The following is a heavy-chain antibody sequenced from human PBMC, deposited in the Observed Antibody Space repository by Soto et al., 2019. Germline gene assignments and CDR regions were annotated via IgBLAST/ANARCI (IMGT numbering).Heavy chain of an antibody. Sequence: QVQLVQSGAEVKKPGASVKVSCKASGYTFTSYDINWVRQATGQGLEWMGWMNPNSGNTGNAQKFQGRVTMTRNTSIRTAYMELSSLRSEDTAVYYCARGINYYASGDDAFDIWGQGTMVTVSS. V-gene: IGHV1-8*01. CDR2: MNPNSGNT. D-gene: IGHD3-10*01. J-gene: IGHJ3*02. CDR1: GYTFTSYD. CDR3: ARGINYYASGDDAFDI.